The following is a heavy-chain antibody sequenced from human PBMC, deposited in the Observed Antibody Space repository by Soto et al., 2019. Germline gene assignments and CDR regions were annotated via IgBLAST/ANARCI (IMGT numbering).Heavy chain of an antibody. J-gene: IGHJ3*02. Sequence: SETLSLTCAVYGGSFSGYYWSWIRQPPGKGLEWIGEINHSGSTNYNPSLKSRVTISVDTSKNQFSLKLSSVTAADTAVYYCARIVVDVYGDYFRETEPGAFDIWGQGTMVTVSS. CDR3: ARIVVDVYGDYFRETEPGAFDI. V-gene: IGHV4-34*01. D-gene: IGHD4-17*01. CDR1: GGSFSGYY. CDR2: INHSGST.